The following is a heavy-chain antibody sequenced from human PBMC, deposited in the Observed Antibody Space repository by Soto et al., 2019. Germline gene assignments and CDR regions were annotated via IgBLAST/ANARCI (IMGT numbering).Heavy chain of an antibody. CDR1: GYIFSSHC. CDR3: AREVSGPGATYVMDV. CDR2: INPGGGRT. V-gene: IGHV1-46*01. D-gene: IGHD2-2*01. J-gene: IGHJ6*02. Sequence: ASVKVSCKASGYIFSSHCIYWVRQAPGQGLQWMGIINPGGGRTAYAQKFQGRVTLTRDMSTSTVYMELTSLTYDDTAVYYCAREVSGPGATYVMDVWGQGTTGTVSS.